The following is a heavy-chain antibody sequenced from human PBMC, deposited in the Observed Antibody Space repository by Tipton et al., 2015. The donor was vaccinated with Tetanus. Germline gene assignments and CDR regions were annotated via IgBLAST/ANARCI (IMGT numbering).Heavy chain of an antibody. V-gene: IGHV3-33*01. J-gene: IGHJ4*02. CDR2: VWYDGSKQ. D-gene: IGHD2-15*01. CDR1: GFNFNGYG. CDR3: AREADCSGGSCFSGDFDN. Sequence: SLRLSCAASGFNFNGYGMHWVRQAPGKGLEWLALVWYDGSKQYYADSVKGRFTISRDNSKNTLYLQMNSLRAEDTAVYYCAREADCSGGSCFSGDFDNWGQGTQVTVSS.